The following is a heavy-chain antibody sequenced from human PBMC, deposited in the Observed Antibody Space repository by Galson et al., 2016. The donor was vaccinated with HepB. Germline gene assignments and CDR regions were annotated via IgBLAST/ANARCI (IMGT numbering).Heavy chain of an antibody. D-gene: IGHD7-27*01. CDR3: AKPGDNWGSYFDY. CDR1: GFTFRSYD. J-gene: IGHJ4*02. Sequence: SLRLSCAASGFTFRSYDMSWVRQAPGKGLECVSAISGSGGSTYYADSVKGRFTISRDNSKNTLFLQMDSLRVQDTAVYYCAKPGDNWGSYFDYWGQETLVTVSS. V-gene: IGHV3-23*01. CDR2: ISGSGGST.